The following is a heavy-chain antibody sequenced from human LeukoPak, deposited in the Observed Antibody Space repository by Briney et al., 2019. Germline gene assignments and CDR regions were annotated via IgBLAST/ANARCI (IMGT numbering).Heavy chain of an antibody. CDR2: ISYDGTNI. CDR1: GITFSNYA. V-gene: IGHV3-30*09. Sequence: GGSLRLSCAASGITFSNYAMHWVRQAPGKGLEWVGVISYDGTNIYYADSVKGRFAISRDNSKNTLYLQLISLRTEDTAVYLCARGVTLYYGMDVWGQGTTVTVSS. J-gene: IGHJ6*02. D-gene: IGHD2-21*02. CDR3: ARGVTLYYGMDV.